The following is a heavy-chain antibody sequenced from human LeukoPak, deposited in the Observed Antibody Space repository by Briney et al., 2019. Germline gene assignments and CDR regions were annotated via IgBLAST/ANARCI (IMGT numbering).Heavy chain of an antibody. CDR1: GFTSSSYW. Sequence: GGSLRLSCAASGFTSSSYWMHWVRQAPGKGLVWVSRINSDGSSTSYADSVKGRFTISRDNAKNTLYLQMNSLRAEDTAVYYCASGDSSSYFDYWGQGALVTVSS. D-gene: IGHD6-13*01. CDR3: ASGDSSSYFDY. CDR2: INSDGSST. J-gene: IGHJ4*02. V-gene: IGHV3-74*01.